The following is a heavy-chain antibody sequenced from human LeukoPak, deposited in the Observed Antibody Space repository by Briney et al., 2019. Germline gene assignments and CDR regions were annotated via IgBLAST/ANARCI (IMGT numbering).Heavy chain of an antibody. J-gene: IGHJ4*02. CDR1: GFTFKNYW. CDR3: AKDWGPYNWNGIFDY. D-gene: IGHD1-1*01. CDR2: INDDGSGT. Sequence: GGSLRLSCAASGFTFKNYWMHWVRQAPGKGPVWVSRINDDGSGTSYADSVKGRFTISRDDAKSTLYLQMNSLRAEDTAVYYCAKDWGPYNWNGIFDYWGQGTLVTVSS. V-gene: IGHV3-74*01.